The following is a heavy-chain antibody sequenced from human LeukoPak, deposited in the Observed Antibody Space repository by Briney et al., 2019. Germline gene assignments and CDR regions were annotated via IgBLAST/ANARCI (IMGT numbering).Heavy chain of an antibody. D-gene: IGHD1-1*01. V-gene: IGHV3-48*01. Sequence: GGSLRLSCAASGFTLSSSNMHWVRQTPGKDLEWLSYIIGSGSSTYYAPSVKGRFTISSDNAKKSLYLQTNSLRAEDTAAYYSARDVVGGTNHWGQGTLVTVSS. J-gene: IGHJ5*02. CDR2: IIGSGSST. CDR1: GFTLSSSN. CDR3: ARDVVGGTNH.